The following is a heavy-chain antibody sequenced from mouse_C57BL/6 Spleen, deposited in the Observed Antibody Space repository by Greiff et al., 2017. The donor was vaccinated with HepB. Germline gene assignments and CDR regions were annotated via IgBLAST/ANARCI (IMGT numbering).Heavy chain of an antibody. CDR1: GYTFTSYW. J-gene: IGHJ4*01. CDR3: ALRVYYYAMDY. Sequence: VQLQQPGAELVMPGASVKLSCKASGYTFTSYWMHWVKQRPGQGLEWIGEIDPYDSYTNYNQKFKGKSTLTVDKSSSTAYMQLSSLTSEDSAVYYCALRVYYYAMDYWGQGTSVTVSS. V-gene: IGHV1-69*01. D-gene: IGHD1-1*01. CDR2: IDPYDSYT.